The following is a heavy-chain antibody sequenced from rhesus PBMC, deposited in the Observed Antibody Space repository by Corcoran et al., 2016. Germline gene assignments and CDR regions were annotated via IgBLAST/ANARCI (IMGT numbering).Heavy chain of an antibody. V-gene: IGHV4-173*01. D-gene: IGHD6-25*01. Sequence: QLQLQESGPGLVKPSETLSLTCAVSGGSISSSYWSWIRQPPGKGLEWIGRISGSSRSTDYNPSLKSRVTISTDTSKNQFSLRLSSVTAADTAVYYCARRGSGSPRFDYWGQGVLVTVSS. CDR3: ARRGSGSPRFDY. CDR1: GGSISSSY. J-gene: IGHJ4*01. CDR2: ISGSSRST.